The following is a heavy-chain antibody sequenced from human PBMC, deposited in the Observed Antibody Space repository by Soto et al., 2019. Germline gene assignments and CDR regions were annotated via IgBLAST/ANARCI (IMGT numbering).Heavy chain of an antibody. CDR2: INPDGSAT. CDR1: GFTFRSSW. D-gene: IGHD3-10*01. CDR3: ARDPSFGAFDI. J-gene: IGHJ3*02. V-gene: IGHV3-7*01. Sequence: EVQFVESGGGLVQPGGSLSLSCDASGFTFRSSWMSRDREAPGRGLEWVSYINPDGSATYYVDSVRGRFTISRDNAKNSLYLQMNSLIAEDTALYYCARDPSFGAFDIWGQGTMVTVSA.